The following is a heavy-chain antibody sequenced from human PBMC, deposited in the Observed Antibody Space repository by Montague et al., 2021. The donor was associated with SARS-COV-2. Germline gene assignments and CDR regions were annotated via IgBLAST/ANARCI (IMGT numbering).Heavy chain of an antibody. CDR3: ARGPEVVIILAIYYCYGMDV. D-gene: IGHD3-3*01. CDR2: INHSGST. V-gene: IGHV4-34*01. J-gene: IGHJ6*02. CDR1: GGSFSGYY. Sequence: SETLSLTCAVYGGSFSGYYWSWIRQPPGKGLEWIGEINHSGSTNYNPSLKSRVTISVDTSKNQFSLKLSSVTAADTAVYYCARGPEVVIILAIYYCYGMDVWGQGTTVTVSS.